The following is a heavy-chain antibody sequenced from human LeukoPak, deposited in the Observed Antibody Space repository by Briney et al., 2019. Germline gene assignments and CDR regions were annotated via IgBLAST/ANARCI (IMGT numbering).Heavy chain of an antibody. CDR3: ARVSTSRVAGYDPQWYFDL. CDR2: ISAYNGNT. D-gene: IGHD5-12*01. Sequence: APVKVSCKASGYTSINYGFSWVRQAPGHGLEWMGWISAYNGNTNYLQKFQGRVTMTTDTSTNTVYMELRSLRSDDTAVYYCARVSTSRVAGYDPQWYFDLWGRGTPVTVSP. V-gene: IGHV1-18*04. J-gene: IGHJ2*01. CDR1: GYTSINYG.